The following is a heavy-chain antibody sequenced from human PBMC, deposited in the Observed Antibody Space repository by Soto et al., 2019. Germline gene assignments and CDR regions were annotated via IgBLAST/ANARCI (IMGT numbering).Heavy chain of an antibody. D-gene: IGHD3-10*01. CDR3: AGGTTYYYGSGTHYYMDV. V-gene: IGHV1-18*01. CDR1: GYTFTSYG. J-gene: IGHJ6*03. CDR2: ISAYNGNT. Sequence: QVQLVRSGAEVKKPGASVKVSCKASGYTFTSYGITWVRQAPGQGLEWMGWISAYNGNTNYAQKLQGRVTMTTDTSTSTAYMELRSLRSDDTAVYYCAGGTTYYYGSGTHYYMDVWGKGTTVTVSS.